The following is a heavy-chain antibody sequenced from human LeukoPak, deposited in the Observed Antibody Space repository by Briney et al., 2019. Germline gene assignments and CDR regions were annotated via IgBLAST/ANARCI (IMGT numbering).Heavy chain of an antibody. CDR1: GFAFDTYG. J-gene: IGHJ4*02. V-gene: IGHV3-23*01. Sequence: GGSLRLSCAASGFAFDTYGMTWARQAPGKGLEWVSSISGSGYNTYYADSVKGRFTISRDNSKNTLCLQMNSLRAEDTAIYYCATSTTSFDYWGQGTLVTVSS. CDR2: ISGSGYNT. CDR3: ATSTTSFDY.